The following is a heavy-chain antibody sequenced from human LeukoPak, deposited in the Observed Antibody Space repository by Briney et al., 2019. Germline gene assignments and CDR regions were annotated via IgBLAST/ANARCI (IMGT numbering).Heavy chain of an antibody. CDR2: MNPNSANT. D-gene: IGHD3-9*01. V-gene: IGHV1-8*03. Sequence: ASVKVSCKASGYTFTSYDINWVRQATGQGLEWMGWMNPNSANTGYAQKFQGRVTITRNTSISTAYMELSSLRSEDTAVYYCARGRPSLRYFEVPYYYYYMDVWGKGTTVTVSS. J-gene: IGHJ6*03. CDR1: GYTFTSYD. CDR3: ARGRPSLRYFEVPYYYYYMDV.